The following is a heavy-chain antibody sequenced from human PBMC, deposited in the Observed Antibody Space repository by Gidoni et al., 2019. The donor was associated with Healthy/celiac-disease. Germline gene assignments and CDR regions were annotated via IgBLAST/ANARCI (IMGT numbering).Heavy chain of an antibody. J-gene: IGHJ3*02. V-gene: IGHV3-30-3*01. CDR1: GFTFSSYA. CDR3: ARETTTKVHKVHLAAYAFDI. Sequence: QVQLVESGGGVVQPGRSLRLSCAASGFTFSSYAMHWVRQAPGTGLEWVAVISYDGSNKYYADAVKGRFTISRDNSKNTLYLQMNSRRAEDTAVYYCARETTTKVHKVHLAAYAFDIWGQGTMVTVSS. D-gene: IGHD6-6*01. CDR2: ISYDGSNK.